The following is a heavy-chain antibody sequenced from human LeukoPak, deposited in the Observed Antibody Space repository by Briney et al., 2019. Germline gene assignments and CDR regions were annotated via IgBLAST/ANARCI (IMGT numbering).Heavy chain of an antibody. CDR1: GGTFSSYG. Sequence: SVKVSCKAAGGTFSSYGISWVRQAPGQGLEWMGGIIPIFGTANYAQKFQGRVTITADESTSTVSTSTAYMELRSLRSDDTAVYYCARAAWIVATITGSYDYYGMDVWGQGTTVTVSS. CDR2: IIPIFGTA. V-gene: IGHV1-69*13. J-gene: IGHJ6*02. CDR3: ARAAWIVATITGSYDYYGMDV. D-gene: IGHD5-12*01.